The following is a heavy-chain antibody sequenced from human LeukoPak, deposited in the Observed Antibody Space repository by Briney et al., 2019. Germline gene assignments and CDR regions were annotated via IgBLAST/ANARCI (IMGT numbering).Heavy chain of an antibody. CDR3: AKDLNQEVGATGGDYFDY. CDR2: ISYDGSNK. J-gene: IGHJ4*02. D-gene: IGHD1-26*01. V-gene: IGHV3-30-3*01. CDR1: GFTFSSYA. Sequence: GGSLRLSCAASGFTFSSYAMHWVRQAPGKGLEWVAVISYDGSNKYYADSVKGRFTISRDNSKNTLYLQMNSLRAEDTAVYYCAKDLNQEVGATGGDYFDYWGQGTLVTVSS.